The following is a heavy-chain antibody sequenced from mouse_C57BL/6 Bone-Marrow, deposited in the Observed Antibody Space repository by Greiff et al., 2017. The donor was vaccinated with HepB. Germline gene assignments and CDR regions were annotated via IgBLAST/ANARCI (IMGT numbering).Heavy chain of an antibody. D-gene: IGHD1-1*01. CDR3: ARDTPYEAY. Sequence: EVKLMESGGGLVKPGGSLKFSCAASGFTFSSYAMSWVRQTPEKRLEWVATISDGGSYTYYPDNVKGRFTISRDNAKNNLYLQMSHLKSEDTAMYYCARDTPYEAYWGQGTLVTVSA. CDR1: GFTFSSYA. CDR2: ISDGGSYT. V-gene: IGHV5-4*01. J-gene: IGHJ3*01.